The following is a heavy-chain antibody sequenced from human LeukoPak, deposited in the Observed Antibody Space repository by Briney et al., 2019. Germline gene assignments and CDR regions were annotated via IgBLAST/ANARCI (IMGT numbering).Heavy chain of an antibody. CDR3: ARARSSYGYGDAFDI. CDR1: GFTFSSYA. V-gene: IGHV3-23*01. CDR2: ISGSGGNT. D-gene: IGHD5-18*01. J-gene: IGHJ3*02. Sequence: GGSLRLSCAASGFTFSSYAMSWVRQAPGKGLEWVSTISGSGGNTYYADSVKGRFTISRDNSKNTLYLQMNSLRAEDTAVYYCARARSSYGYGDAFDIWGQGTMVTVSS.